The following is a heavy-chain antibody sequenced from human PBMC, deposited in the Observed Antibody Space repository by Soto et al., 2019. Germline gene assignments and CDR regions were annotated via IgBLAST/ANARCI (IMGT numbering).Heavy chain of an antibody. CDR1: GFTFRTYA. J-gene: IGHJ6*02. CDR2: ISGSTGKT. Sequence: AGGSLRLSCAASGFTFRTYAMSWVRQAPGKGLEWVSVISGSTGKTYYADSVKGRFTISRDNSKNTLSLQVNSLRGEDTAVYFCAKNRGSGSPYYYNMEVWGQGTMVTVSS. D-gene: IGHD3-10*01. CDR3: AKNRGSGSPYYYNMEV. V-gene: IGHV3-23*01.